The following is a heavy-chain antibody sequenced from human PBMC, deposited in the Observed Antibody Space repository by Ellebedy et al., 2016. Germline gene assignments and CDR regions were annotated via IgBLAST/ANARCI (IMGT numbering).Heavy chain of an antibody. CDR3: IRHVEYDRSY. D-gene: IGHD3-22*01. Sequence: GESLKISCAGSGFVFSGSAMQWVRQASGKGLEWVGRIRRKVHNYATQYGASVKGRFTISRDYSEHTAYLQMNSLTTEDTAVYYCIRHVEYDRSYWGQGVLVTVSS. V-gene: IGHV3-73*01. J-gene: IGHJ4*02. CDR2: IRRKVHNYAT. CDR1: GFVFSGSA.